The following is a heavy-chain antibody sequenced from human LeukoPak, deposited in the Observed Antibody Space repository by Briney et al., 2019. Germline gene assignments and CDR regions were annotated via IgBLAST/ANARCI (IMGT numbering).Heavy chain of an antibody. CDR3: ARGRVEWELPPYFDY. J-gene: IGHJ4*02. D-gene: IGHD1-26*01. CDR1: GYTFTGFG. Sequence: ASVKVSCKASGYTFTGFGITWVRQAPGQGLEWMGWINTYNGNTNYAQKLQGRVTMTTDTSTSTAYMELRSLISDDTAVYYCARGRVEWELPPYFDYWGQGTLVTVSS. V-gene: IGHV1-18*01. CDR2: INTYNGNT.